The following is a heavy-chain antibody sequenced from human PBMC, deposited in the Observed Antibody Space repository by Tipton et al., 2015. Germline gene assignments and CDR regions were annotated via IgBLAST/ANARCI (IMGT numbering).Heavy chain of an antibody. J-gene: IGHJ6*02. CDR3: ARDLEHGMDV. CDR1: GGSFSDYY. V-gene: IGHV4-59*01. CDR2: ISYSGST. Sequence: TLSLTCTVSGGSFSDYYWSWIRQSPGKGLECIGYISYSGSTHYNPSFKSRVAISVDTSKNQFSLTLNSVTAADTAVYYCARDLEHGMDVWGQGTTVTVSS. D-gene: IGHD5-24*01.